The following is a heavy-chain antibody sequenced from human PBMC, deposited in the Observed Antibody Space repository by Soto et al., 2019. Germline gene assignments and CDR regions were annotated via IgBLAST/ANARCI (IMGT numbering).Heavy chain of an antibody. D-gene: IGHD2-15*01. Sequence: SVKVSCKAPGGTFSSYAISWVRQAPGQGLEWMGGIIPIFGTANYAQKFQGRVTITADESTSTGYMELSSLRSEDTAVYYCAGSQGGSSSLDIYYYYYYGMDVWGQGTTVTVSS. J-gene: IGHJ6*02. CDR3: AGSQGGSSSLDIYYYYYYGMDV. CDR2: IIPIFGTA. V-gene: IGHV1-69*13. CDR1: GGTFSSYA.